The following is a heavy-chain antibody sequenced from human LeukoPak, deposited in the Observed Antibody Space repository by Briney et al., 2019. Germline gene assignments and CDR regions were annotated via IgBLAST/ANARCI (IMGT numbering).Heavy chain of an antibody. V-gene: IGHV3-15*07. Sequence: GGSLRLSCAASGFTFSSTWMNWVRQAPGKGLEWVGRIKSKSDGGTIDYAAPVKGRFTISRDDSKNTLYLQMHSLTTEDTAVYYCATTRTYWGQGTLVTVSS. CDR3: ATTRTY. J-gene: IGHJ4*02. CDR1: GFTFSSTW. CDR2: IKSKSDGGTI.